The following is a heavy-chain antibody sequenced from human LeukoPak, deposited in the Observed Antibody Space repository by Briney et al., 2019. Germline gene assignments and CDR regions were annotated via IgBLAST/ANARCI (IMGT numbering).Heavy chain of an antibody. D-gene: IGHD6-13*01. V-gene: IGHV3-7*01. CDR1: GFTFSSYW. Sequence: GGSLRLSCAASGFTFSSYWMSWVRQAPGKGLECVANIKQDGSEKYYVDSVKGRFTISRDNAKNSLYLQMNSLRAEDTAVYYCARDSGSSSWPRYYYYMDVWGKGTTVTVSS. CDR2: IKQDGSEK. CDR3: ARDSGSSSWPRYYYYMDV. J-gene: IGHJ6*03.